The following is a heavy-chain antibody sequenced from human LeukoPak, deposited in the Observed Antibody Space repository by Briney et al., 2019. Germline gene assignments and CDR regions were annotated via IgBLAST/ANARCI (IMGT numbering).Heavy chain of an antibody. Sequence: GGSLRLSCAASGFTFSDYYMSWIRQAPGKGLEWISYISGSDGTINYADSVRGRFTISRDNAKNSLFLQMNRLRAEDTAVYYCAKDRARITMIVVVTSFDYWGQGTLVTVSS. CDR2: ISGSDGTI. D-gene: IGHD3-22*01. J-gene: IGHJ4*02. CDR1: GFTFSDYY. V-gene: IGHV3-11*01. CDR3: AKDRARITMIVVVTSFDY.